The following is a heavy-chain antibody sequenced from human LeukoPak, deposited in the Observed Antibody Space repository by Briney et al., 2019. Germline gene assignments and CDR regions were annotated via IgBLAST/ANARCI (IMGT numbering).Heavy chain of an antibody. CDR3: ARALPEKRGYYYGSGSYYKRYFDY. D-gene: IGHD3-10*01. Sequence: HGESLKISCKGSGYSFTSYWIGWVRQMPGKGLEWMGIIYPGDSDTRYSPSFQGQVTISADKSISTAYLQWSSLKASDTAMYYCARALPEKRGYYYGSGSYYKRYFDYWGQGTLVTVSS. CDR1: GYSFTSYW. CDR2: IYPGDSDT. J-gene: IGHJ4*02. V-gene: IGHV5-51*01.